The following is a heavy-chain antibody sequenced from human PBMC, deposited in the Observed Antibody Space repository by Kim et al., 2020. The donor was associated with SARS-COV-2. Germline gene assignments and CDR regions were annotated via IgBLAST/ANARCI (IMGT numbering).Heavy chain of an antibody. V-gene: IGHV1-46*01. D-gene: IGHD2-15*01. CDR3: ARRGLAATPFRYTGYYYYYGMDV. CDR1: GYTFTSYY. J-gene: IGHJ6*02. Sequence: ASVKVSCKASGYTFTSYYMHWVRQAPGQGLEWMGIINPSGGSTSYAQKFQGRVTMTRDTSTSTVYMELSSLRSEDTAVYYCARRGLAATPFRYTGYYYYYGMDVWGQGTTVTVSS. CDR2: INPSGGST.